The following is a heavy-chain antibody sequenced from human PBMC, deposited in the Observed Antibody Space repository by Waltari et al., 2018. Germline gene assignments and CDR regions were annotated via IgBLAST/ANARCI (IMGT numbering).Heavy chain of an antibody. CDR1: GFSFSAEG. V-gene: IGHV3-30*02. D-gene: IGHD4-17*01. CDR2: IQPDGGDK. Sequence: QVHLVESGGGVVQPGGCLRRSWAASGFSFSAEGMYWVRQAPGKGLEWVAHIQPDGGDKFYGDSVKGRFSISRDNAKNSLYLQMNSLRDEDTAVYYCVRDRHGDYLRYFDSWGQGNLVTVSS. CDR3: VRDRHGDYLRYFDS. J-gene: IGHJ4*02.